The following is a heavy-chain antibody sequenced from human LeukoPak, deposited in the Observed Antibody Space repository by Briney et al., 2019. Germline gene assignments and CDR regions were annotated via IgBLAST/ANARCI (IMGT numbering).Heavy chain of an antibody. D-gene: IGHD5-18*01. CDR2: IYYSGST. Sequence: SETLSLTCTVSGGSISSSSYYWGWIRQPPGKGLEWIGSIYYSGSTYYNPSLKSRVTISVDTSKNQFSLKLSSVTAADTAVYYCARDLIKDTAMAFGAFDIWGQGTMVTVSS. J-gene: IGHJ3*02. V-gene: IGHV4-39*07. CDR1: GGSISSSSYY. CDR3: ARDLIKDTAMAFGAFDI.